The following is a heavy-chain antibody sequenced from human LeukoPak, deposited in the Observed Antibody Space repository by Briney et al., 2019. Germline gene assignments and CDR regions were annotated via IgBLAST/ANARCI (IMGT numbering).Heavy chain of an antibody. CDR2: INHDGSLR. CDR3: TRDVFSLGDS. J-gene: IGHJ4*02. Sequence: SGGSLRLSCAASGFSLRSYVMHWVRQSPGKGLLWVSHINHDGSLRDYADSVKGRFTISKDIAENTVYLQMDSLGAEDTAIYYCTRDVFSLGDSWGQGTLVTVSS. V-gene: IGHV3-74*01. D-gene: IGHD2/OR15-2a*01. CDR1: GFSLRSYV.